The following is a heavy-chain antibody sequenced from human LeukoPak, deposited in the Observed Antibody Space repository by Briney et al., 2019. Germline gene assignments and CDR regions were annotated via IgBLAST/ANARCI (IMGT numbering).Heavy chain of an antibody. J-gene: IGHJ5*02. Sequence: SETLSLTCTVSGGSISSSGYYWGWIRQTPGKGLEWIASIYYSGSTYYNPSLKSRVTISVDTSKNQLSLKLSSLTAADTAVYYCARHEYSGSYYGLSWFDPWGQGTLVTVSS. CDR1: GGSISSSGYY. CDR3: ARHEYSGSYYGLSWFDP. V-gene: IGHV4-39*01. CDR2: IYYSGST. D-gene: IGHD1-26*01.